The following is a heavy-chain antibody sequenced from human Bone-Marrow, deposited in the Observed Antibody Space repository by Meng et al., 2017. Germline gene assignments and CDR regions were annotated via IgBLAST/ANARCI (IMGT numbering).Heavy chain of an antibody. CDR2: ISSSGSTI. D-gene: IGHD4-17*01. CDR1: GFTFSSYA. J-gene: IGHJ6*02. V-gene: IGHV3-48*03. CDR3: ARDGEAHGDYNYYGMDV. Sequence: GESLKISCAASGFTFSSYAMNWVRQAPGKGLEWVSYISSSGSTIYYADSVKGRFTISRDNAKNSLYLQMNSLRAEDTAVYYCARDGEAHGDYNYYGMDVWGQGTTVTVSS.